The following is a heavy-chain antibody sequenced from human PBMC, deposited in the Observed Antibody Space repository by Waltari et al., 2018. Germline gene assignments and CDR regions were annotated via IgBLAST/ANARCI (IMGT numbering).Heavy chain of an antibody. CDR2: LRNTGGT. D-gene: IGHD3-22*01. CDR1: GAFLSDAH. CDR3: ARLPTKYYDSIGWGFFDQ. V-gene: IGHV4-59*08. Sequence: HVPLQESGPGLVKPSETLSLTCTVSGAFLSDAHWTWTRQAPGKGLEWIAYLRNTGGTKCTPSLESRVTVSAVTSKKQFSLRLTSVTAADTAVYYCARLPTKYYDSIGWGFFDQWGQGILVTVSS. J-gene: IGHJ4*02.